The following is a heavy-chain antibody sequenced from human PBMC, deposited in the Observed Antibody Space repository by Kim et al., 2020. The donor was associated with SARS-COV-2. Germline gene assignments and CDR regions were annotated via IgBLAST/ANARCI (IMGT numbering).Heavy chain of an antibody. D-gene: IGHD4-4*01. V-gene: IGHV4-31*03. CDR2: IYYSGST. Sequence: SETLSLTCTVSGGSISSGGYYWSWIRQHPGKGLEWIGFIYYSGSTYYNPSLKSRVTISVDTSKNQFSLKLSSVTAADTAVYYCATSPNSNYFAFDIWGQGTMVTVSS. CDR1: GGSISSGGYY. CDR3: ATSPNSNYFAFDI. J-gene: IGHJ3*02.